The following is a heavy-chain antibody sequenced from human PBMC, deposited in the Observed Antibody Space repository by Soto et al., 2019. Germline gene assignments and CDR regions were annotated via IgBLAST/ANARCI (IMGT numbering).Heavy chain of an antibody. J-gene: IGHJ6*02. CDR3: ARWGGYDFWSGYGMDV. CDR2: IIPIFGTA. V-gene: IGHV1-69*06. CDR1: GGTFSSYA. Sequence: QVQLVQSGAEVKKPGSSVKVSCKASGGTFSSYAISWVRQAPGQGLEWMGGIIPIFGTANYAQKFQGRVTITADKSTSTAYMELSSLRSEDKAVYYCARWGGYDFWSGYGMDVWGQGTTVTVSS. D-gene: IGHD3-3*01.